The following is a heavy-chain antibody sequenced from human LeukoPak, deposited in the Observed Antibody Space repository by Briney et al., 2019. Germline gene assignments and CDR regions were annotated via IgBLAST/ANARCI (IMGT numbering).Heavy chain of an antibody. CDR2: ISASGST. D-gene: IGHD4-17*01. V-gene: IGHV4-4*07. CDR3: AREITVTRPFDY. J-gene: IGHJ4*02. CDR1: NGTISIYY. Sequence: SETLSVTCTVSNGTISIYYWSWVRQPAGKGLEWIGRISASGSTNYNPSLKSRVTMSVDTSKNQFSLKLSSVTAADTAVYYCAREITVTRPFDYWGQGTLVTVSS.